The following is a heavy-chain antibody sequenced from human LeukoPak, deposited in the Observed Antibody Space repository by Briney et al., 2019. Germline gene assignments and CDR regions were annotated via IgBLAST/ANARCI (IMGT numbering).Heavy chain of an antibody. CDR2: IWYGGSNK. D-gene: IGHD2-21*02. J-gene: IGHJ6*02. CDR1: GFTFSSYG. CDR3: ARDRMVTHYYYYGMDV. Sequence: GGSLTLSCAASGFTFSSYGMHWVRQAPGKGLEWVAVIWYGGSNKYYADSVKGRFTISRDNYKNTLYLQMTSLRAEDTAVYYCARDRMVTHYYYYGMDVWGQGTTVTVSS. V-gene: IGHV3-33*01.